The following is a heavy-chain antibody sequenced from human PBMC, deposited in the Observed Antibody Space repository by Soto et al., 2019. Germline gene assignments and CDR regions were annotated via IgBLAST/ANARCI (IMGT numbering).Heavy chain of an antibody. Sequence: EVQLVESGGGLVKPGGSLRLSCAAPGFTFSRYGMNWVRQAPGKGLEWVSSISSSTSYVYYADSVKGRFSVSRDNAKKILYLEMYALRTEDTAVYYCARDPSEGRVGNWFESWGQGTLVTVSS. V-gene: IGHV3-21*01. D-gene: IGHD2-2*01. CDR1: GFTFSRYG. CDR3: ARDPSEGRVGNWFES. J-gene: IGHJ5*01. CDR2: ISSSTSYV.